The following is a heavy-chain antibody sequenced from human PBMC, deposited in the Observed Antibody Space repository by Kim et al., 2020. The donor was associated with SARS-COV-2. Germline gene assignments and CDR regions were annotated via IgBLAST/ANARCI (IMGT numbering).Heavy chain of an antibody. CDR3: ARDLKYYYGSGTPSYYYG. CDR2: ISYDGSNK. Sequence: GGSLRLSCAASGFTFSSYGMHWVRQAPGKGLEWVAVISYDGSNKYYADSVKGRFTISRDNSKNTLYLQMNSLRAEDTAVYYCARDLKYYYGSGTPSYYYG. D-gene: IGHD3-10*01. V-gene: IGHV3-33*05. J-gene: IGHJ6*01. CDR1: GFTFSSYG.